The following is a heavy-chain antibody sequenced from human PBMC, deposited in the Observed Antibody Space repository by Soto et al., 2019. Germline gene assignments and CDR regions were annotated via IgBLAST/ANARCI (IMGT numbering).Heavy chain of an antibody. CDR3: ARDGDGSGYFLDY. CDR2: IYSSGST. Sequence: QVQLQESGPGLVKPSQTLSLICTVYGGSISSGGYYWSWIRQHPGKGLEWIGYIYSSGSTYYNPSLKSRVSISLDTSKNHFSLNLSSVTAADTAVYYCARDGDGSGYFLDYWGQGTLVTVSS. J-gene: IGHJ4*02. CDR1: GGSISSGGYY. V-gene: IGHV4-31*03. D-gene: IGHD3-22*01.